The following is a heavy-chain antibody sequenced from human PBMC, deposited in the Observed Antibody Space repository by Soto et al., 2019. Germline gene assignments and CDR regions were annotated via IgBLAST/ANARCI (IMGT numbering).Heavy chain of an antibody. D-gene: IGHD6-19*01. CDR1: GYTFTSYA. CDR3: ARALGGWPDY. Sequence: QVQLVQSGAEVKKPGASVKVSCKASGYTFTSYAIHWVRQAPGQRLEWMGWINAGNGNTKYSQKFQDRVTITRDTSASTAYKELSSLRSEDTAVYYCARALGGWPDYWGQGTLVTVSS. V-gene: IGHV1-3*01. CDR2: INAGNGNT. J-gene: IGHJ4*02.